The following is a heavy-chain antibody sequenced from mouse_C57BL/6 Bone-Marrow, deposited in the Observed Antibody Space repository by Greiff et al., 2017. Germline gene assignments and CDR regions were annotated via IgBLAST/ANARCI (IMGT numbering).Heavy chain of an antibody. CDR1: GYTFTSYG. J-gene: IGHJ4*01. CDR2: IYPRSGNT. V-gene: IGHV1-81*01. D-gene: IGHD1-1*01. CDR3: ARSDYYGSSSYAMDY. Sequence: VQLQQSGAELARPGASVKLSCKASGYTFTSYGISWVKQRTGQGLEWIGEIYPRSGNTYYNEKFKGKATLTADKSSSTAYMELRSLTSEDSAVYFGARSDYYGSSSYAMDYWGQGTSVTVSS.